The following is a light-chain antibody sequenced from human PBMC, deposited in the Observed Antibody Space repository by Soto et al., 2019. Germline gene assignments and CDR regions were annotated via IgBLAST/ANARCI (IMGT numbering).Light chain of an antibody. V-gene: IGKV3-20*01. CDR1: QSVNNDY. CDR3: QHYDGSPRT. Sequence: ETVLTQSPGTVSLSPGERATLSCRTSQSVNNDYLAWYQQKPGQAPRLLIYGVFIRAAGIPGRFSGSGSVTDVTLTISGLEPEDSAVYYCQHYDGSPRTFGQGTKLEIK. J-gene: IGKJ2*01. CDR2: GVF.